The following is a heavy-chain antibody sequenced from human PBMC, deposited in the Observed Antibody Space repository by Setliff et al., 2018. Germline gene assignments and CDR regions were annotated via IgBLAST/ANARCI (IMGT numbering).Heavy chain of an antibody. CDR1: GGSISSSNW. CDR2: IYHSGST. V-gene: IGHV4-4*02. D-gene: IGHD3-10*01. J-gene: IGHJ4*02. Sequence: LSLTCAVSGGSISSSNWWSWVRQPPGKGLEWIGEIYHSGSTYYNPSLKSRVTISVDTSKNQFSLKLSSVTAADTAVYYCARLRYYGSGSYLDYWGQGTLVTVSS. CDR3: ARLRYYGSGSYLDY.